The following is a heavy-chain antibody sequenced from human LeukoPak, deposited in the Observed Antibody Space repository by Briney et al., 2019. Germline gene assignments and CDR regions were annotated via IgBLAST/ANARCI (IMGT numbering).Heavy chain of an antibody. J-gene: IGHJ6*02. CDR3: ARDRVVVVAATRGYYYYYGMDV. CDR1: GFTFSSYW. CDR2: INSDGSST. V-gene: IGHV3-74*01. Sequence: GVSLRLSCAASGFTFSSYWMHWVRQAPGKGLVWVSRINSDGSSTSYADSVKGRFTISRDNAKNTLYLQMNSLRAEDTAVYYCARDRVVVVAATRGYYYYYGMDVWGQGTTVTVSS. D-gene: IGHD2-15*01.